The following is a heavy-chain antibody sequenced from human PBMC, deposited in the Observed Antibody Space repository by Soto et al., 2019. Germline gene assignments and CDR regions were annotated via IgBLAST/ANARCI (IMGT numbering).Heavy chain of an antibody. V-gene: IGHV1-24*01. CDR3: ATYIPSSYYYDSSGYRSSFFDP. D-gene: IGHD3-22*01. CDR1: GYTLTELS. Sequence: RASVKVSCKVSGYTLTELSMHWVRQAPGKGLEWMGGFDPEDGETIYAQKFQGRVTMTEDTSTDTAYMELSSLRSEDTAVYYCATYIPSSYYYDSSGYRSSFFDPWGQGTPVTVSS. CDR2: FDPEDGET. J-gene: IGHJ5*02.